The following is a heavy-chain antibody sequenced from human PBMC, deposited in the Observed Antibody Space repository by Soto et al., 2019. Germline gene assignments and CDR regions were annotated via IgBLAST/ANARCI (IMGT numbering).Heavy chain of an antibody. CDR2: IIPIFGTA. J-gene: IGHJ5*02. V-gene: IGHV1-69*12. D-gene: IGHD3-22*01. Sequence: QVQLVQSGAEVKKPGSSVKVSCKASGGTFSSYAISWVRQAPGQGLEWMGEIIPIFGTANYAQKFQGRVTITADESTSTASMELSSLRSEDTAVYYCARDRGASSGYYPYWFDPWGQGTLVTVSS. CDR3: ARDRGASSGYYPYWFDP. CDR1: GGTFSSYA.